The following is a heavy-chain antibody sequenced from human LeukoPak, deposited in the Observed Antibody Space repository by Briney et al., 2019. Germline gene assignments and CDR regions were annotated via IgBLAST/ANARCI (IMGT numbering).Heavy chain of an antibody. J-gene: IGHJ4*02. CDR3: ARMVARGFWVLDY. CDR1: GFTFSAYG. D-gene: IGHD3-10*01. V-gene: IGHV3-30*03. Sequence: PGGSLRPSCAVSGFTFSAYGVHWVRQAPGKGLEWVAVISNDASHQYYADSVKGRFTISRDNFKNTVYLQMNSLRGEDSAVYYCARMVARGFWVLDYWAQRTVVTVSS. CDR2: ISNDASHQ.